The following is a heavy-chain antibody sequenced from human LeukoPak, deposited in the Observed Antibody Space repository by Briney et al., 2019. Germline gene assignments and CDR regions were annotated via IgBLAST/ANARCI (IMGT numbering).Heavy chain of an antibody. CDR2: IYPGDSDA. D-gene: IGHD5-24*01. J-gene: IGHJ4*02. Sequence: GESLKISCKGSGYSFTNYWIGWVRQMPGKGLGWMGIIYPGDSDARYSPSFHGQVTISADKSISTAYLQWSSLKASDTAMYYCARAHTLDRITKYYFDYWGQGTLVTVSS. CDR1: GYSFTNYW. V-gene: IGHV5-51*01. CDR3: ARAHTLDRITKYYFDY.